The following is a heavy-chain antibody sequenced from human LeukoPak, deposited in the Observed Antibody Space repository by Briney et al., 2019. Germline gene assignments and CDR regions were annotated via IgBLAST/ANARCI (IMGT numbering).Heavy chain of an antibody. CDR1: GFTFDDYT. V-gene: IGHV3-43*01. CDR3: AKDMGRDYDYVWGSYAIDY. J-gene: IGHJ4*02. D-gene: IGHD3-16*01. Sequence: GGSLRLSCAASGFTFDDYTMHWVRQAPGKGLEWVSLISWDGGSTYYADSVKRRFTISRDNSKNSLYLQMNSLRTEDTALYYCAKDMGRDYDYVWGSYAIDYWGQGTLVTVSS. CDR2: ISWDGGST.